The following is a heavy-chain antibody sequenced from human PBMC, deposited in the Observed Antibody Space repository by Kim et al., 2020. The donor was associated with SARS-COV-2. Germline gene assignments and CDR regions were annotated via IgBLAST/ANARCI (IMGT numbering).Heavy chain of an antibody. D-gene: IGHD3-3*01. Sequence: SETLSLTCTVSGGSISSSSYYWGWIRQPPGKGLEWIGSIYYSGSTYYNPSLKSRVTISVDTSKNQFSLKLSSVTAAYTAVYYCARRSHYDFWSAKVGIWFDPWGQGTLVTVSS. V-gene: IGHV4-39*01. CDR2: IYYSGST. CDR1: GGSISSSSYY. CDR3: ARRSHYDFWSAKVGIWFDP. J-gene: IGHJ5*02.